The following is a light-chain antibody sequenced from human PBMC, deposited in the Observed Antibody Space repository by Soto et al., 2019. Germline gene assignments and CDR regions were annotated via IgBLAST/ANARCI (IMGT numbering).Light chain of an antibody. V-gene: IGKV3D-20*02. CDR1: QTVRNNY. CDR3: QQRSNWPRT. J-gene: IGKJ1*01. Sequence: EIVLTQSPGTLSLSPGERATLSCRASQTVRNNYLAWYQQKPGQAPRLLIYDASSRATGIPDRFSGSGSGTDFTLTIRSLEPEDFAAYYCQQRSNWPRTFGQGTKVDIK. CDR2: DAS.